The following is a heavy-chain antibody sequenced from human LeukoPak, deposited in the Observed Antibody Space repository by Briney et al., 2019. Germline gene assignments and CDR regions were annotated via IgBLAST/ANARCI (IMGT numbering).Heavy chain of an antibody. V-gene: IGHV3-13*04. J-gene: IGHJ6*02. D-gene: IGHD2-2*01. CDR3: ARAYPDYYYYGMDV. CDR1: GFTFSSYD. CDR2: IGTAGDT. Sequence: PGGSLRLSCAASGFTFSSYDMHWVRQAPGKGLEWVSAIGTAGDTYYPGSVKGRFTISRENAKNSLYLQMNSLRAGDTAVYYCARAYPDYYYYGMDVWGQGTTVTVSS.